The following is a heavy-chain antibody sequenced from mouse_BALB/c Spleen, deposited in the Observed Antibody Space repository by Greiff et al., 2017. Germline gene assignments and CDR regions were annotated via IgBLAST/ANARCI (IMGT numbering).Heavy chain of an antibody. CDR1: GFTFSSFG. D-gene: IGHD2-14*01. CDR3: ARTKGHRYDGYWYFDV. V-gene: IGHV5-17*02. J-gene: IGHJ1*01. CDR2: ISSGSSTI. Sequence: DVHLVESGGGLVQPGGSRKLSCAASGFTFSSFGMHWVRQAPEKGLEWVAYISSGSSTIYYADTVKGRFTISRDNPKNTLYLQMTSLRSEDTAMYDCARTKGHRYDGYWYFDVWGEGTTVTVSS.